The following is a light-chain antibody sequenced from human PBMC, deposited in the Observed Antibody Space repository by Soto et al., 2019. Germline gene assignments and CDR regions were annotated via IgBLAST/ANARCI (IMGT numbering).Light chain of an antibody. CDR2: DAS. CDR3: QQYNSYPWT. CDR1: ESNSGW. J-gene: IGKJ1*01. V-gene: IGKV1-5*01. Sequence: DIQMTQSPSTLSASAGDRVTITCRASESNSGWLAWYRQKPGKAPKLLIYDASTLQSGVPSRVSGSGSGTEFTLTISSLQPDDFATYYCQQYNSYPWTFGQGTKVDVK.